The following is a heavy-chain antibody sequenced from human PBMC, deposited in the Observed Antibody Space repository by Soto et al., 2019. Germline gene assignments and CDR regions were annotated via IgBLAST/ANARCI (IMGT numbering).Heavy chain of an antibody. CDR1: GFTFSNYW. V-gene: IGHV3-7*01. D-gene: IGHD2-15*01. Sequence: LRLSCAVSGFTFSNYWMTWVRQAPGKGLEWVANIKEDGGEKHYVDSVKGRFTISRDNAKNSLYLQMNSLRAEDTAVYFCSRDVVVGAKALNYWGQGALVTVSS. J-gene: IGHJ4*02. CDR2: IKEDGGEK. CDR3: SRDVVVGAKALNY.